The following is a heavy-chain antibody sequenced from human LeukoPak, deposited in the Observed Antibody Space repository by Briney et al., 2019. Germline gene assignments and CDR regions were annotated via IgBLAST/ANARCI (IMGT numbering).Heavy chain of an antibody. CDR1: GYTFTGYY. V-gene: IGHV1-2*02. J-gene: IGHJ4*02. CDR2: INPNSGGT. CDR3: ARDPPYVAAAMNGGY. Sequence: ASVKVSCKASGYTFTGYYMHWVRQAPGQGLEWMGWINPNSGGTNYAQKFQGRVTMTRDTSISTAYMELSRLRSDDTAVYYCARDPPYVAAAMNGGYWGQGTLVTVSS. D-gene: IGHD6-13*01.